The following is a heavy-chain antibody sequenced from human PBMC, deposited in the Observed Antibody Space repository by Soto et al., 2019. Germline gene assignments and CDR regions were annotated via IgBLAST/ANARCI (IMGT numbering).Heavy chain of an antibody. J-gene: IGHJ4*02. CDR3: AKVARWLGGVYYFDY. CDR2: ISYDGSNK. CDR1: GFTFSSYG. D-gene: IGHD5-12*01. V-gene: IGHV3-30*18. Sequence: GGSLRLSCAASGFTFSSYGMHWVRQAPGKGLEWVAVISYDGSNKYYADSVKGRFTISRDNSKNTLYLQMNSLRAEDTAVYYCAKVARWLGGVYYFDYWGQGTLVTVSS.